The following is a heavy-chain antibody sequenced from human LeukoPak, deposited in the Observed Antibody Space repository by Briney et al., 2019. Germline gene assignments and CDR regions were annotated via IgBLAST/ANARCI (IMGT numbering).Heavy chain of an antibody. CDR2: IVVGSGNT. V-gene: IGHV1-58*01. J-gene: IGHJ4*02. Sequence: TSVKVSCKASGVTFTSSAVQWVRQARGQRREWIGWIVVGSGNTDYAQKFQERVTITRDMSTSTAYMELSSLRSEDTAVYYCAAGGDEENLYYFDYWGQGTLVTVSS. D-gene: IGHD3-16*01. CDR3: AAGGDEENLYYFDY. CDR1: GVTFTSSA.